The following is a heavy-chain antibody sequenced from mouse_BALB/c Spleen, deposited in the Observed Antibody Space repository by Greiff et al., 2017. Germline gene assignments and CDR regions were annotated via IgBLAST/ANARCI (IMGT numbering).Heavy chain of an antibody. CDR1: GYTFTSYY. CDR2: IYPGNVNT. D-gene: IGHD1-1*02. J-gene: IGHJ4*01. Sequence: VQLQQSGPELVKPGASVRISCKASGYTFTSYYIHWVKQRPGQGLEWIGWIYPGNVNTKYNEKFKGKATLTADKSSSTAYMQLSSLTSEDSAVYFCATEWDYGYAMDYWGQGTSVTVSS. V-gene: IGHV1S56*01. CDR3: ATEWDYGYAMDY.